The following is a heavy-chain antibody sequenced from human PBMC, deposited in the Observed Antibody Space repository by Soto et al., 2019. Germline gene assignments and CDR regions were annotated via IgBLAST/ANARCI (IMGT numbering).Heavy chain of an antibody. D-gene: IGHD3-22*01. CDR3: AKDNYYDSSGHHY. J-gene: IGHJ4*02. Sequence: ESLRLSCAASGFTFSSYAMSWVRQAPGKGLEWVSAISGSGGSTYYADSVKGRFTISRDNSKNTLYLQMNSLRAEDTAVYYCAKDNYYDSSGHHYWGQGTLVTVSS. CDR1: GFTFSSYA. V-gene: IGHV3-23*01. CDR2: ISGSGGST.